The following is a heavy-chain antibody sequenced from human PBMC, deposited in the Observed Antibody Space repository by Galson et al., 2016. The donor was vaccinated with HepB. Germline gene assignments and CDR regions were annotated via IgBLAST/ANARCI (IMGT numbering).Heavy chain of an antibody. J-gene: IGHJ4*02. D-gene: IGHD3-10*01. CDR2: IYYTGST. V-gene: IGHV4-61*08. CDR1: GASVNSGGYL. Sequence: ETLSLTCSVSGASVNSGGYLWSWIRQPPGKGLQWIGYIYYTGSTNYNPSVKSRVSMSMDTSNNQFSLKVTSVTAADTALYYFARARGRSFGEFPEAYFDFWGQGTLVSVSS. CDR3: ARARGRSFGEFPEAYFDF.